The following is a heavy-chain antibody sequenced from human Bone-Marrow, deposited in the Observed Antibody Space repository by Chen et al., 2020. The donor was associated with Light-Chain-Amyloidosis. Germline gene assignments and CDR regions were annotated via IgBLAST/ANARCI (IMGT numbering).Heavy chain of an antibody. V-gene: IGHV3-23*04. J-gene: IGHJ5*02. Sequence: EGRLVESGGALVQPGGSLRVSCAASGYTFSRYAMSWVRQAPGQGLEWVSGISGSGGRTYYADFVKGRFTISRDNSQNTLYLQMNSLRAEDTAVYYCVKEDGHLTGYYEAWGQGTLVTVSS. D-gene: IGHD3-9*01. CDR3: VKEDGHLTGYYEA. CDR2: ISGSGGRT. CDR1: GYTFSRYA.